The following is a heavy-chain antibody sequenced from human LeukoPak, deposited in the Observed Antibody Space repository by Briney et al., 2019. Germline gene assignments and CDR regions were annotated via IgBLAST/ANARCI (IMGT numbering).Heavy chain of an antibody. D-gene: IGHD3-10*01. CDR3: TTYGSGRKFDY. CDR2: ISSSSSYI. Sequence: GGSLRLSCAASGFTFSGYSMNWVRQAPGKGLEWVSSISSSSSYIYYADSVKGRFTISRDNAKNSLYLQMNSLKSEDTAVYYCTTYGSGRKFDYWGQGILVTVSS. V-gene: IGHV3-21*03. CDR1: GFTFSGYS. J-gene: IGHJ4*02.